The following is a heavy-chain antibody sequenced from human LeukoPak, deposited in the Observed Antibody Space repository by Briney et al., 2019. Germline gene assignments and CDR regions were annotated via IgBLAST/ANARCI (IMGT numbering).Heavy chain of an antibody. J-gene: IGHJ4*02. Sequence: SETLSLTCTVSGGSISSYYWSWIRQPPGKGLEWIGYIYYSGSTNYNPSLKSRVTISVDTSKNQFSLKLSSVTAADTAVYYCARDPSGSYYGYFDYWGQGTLVTVSS. D-gene: IGHD1-26*01. CDR1: GGSISSYY. V-gene: IGHV4-59*01. CDR3: ARDPSGSYYGYFDY. CDR2: IYYSGST.